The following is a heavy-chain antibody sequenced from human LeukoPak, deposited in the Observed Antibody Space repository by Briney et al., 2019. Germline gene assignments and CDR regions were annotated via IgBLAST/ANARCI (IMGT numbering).Heavy chain of an antibody. V-gene: IGHV5-51*01. J-gene: IGHJ4*02. CDR1: GYTFTSYW. CDR2: IYPGDSGT. Sequence: GESPKISCKGSGYTFTSYWIGWVRQMPGKGLERMGIIYPGDSGTRYSPSFQGQVTISADKSISTAYLQWSSLKASDTAMYYCALPLNGGNSGIFDYWGQGTLVTVSS. D-gene: IGHD4-23*01. CDR3: ALPLNGGNSGIFDY.